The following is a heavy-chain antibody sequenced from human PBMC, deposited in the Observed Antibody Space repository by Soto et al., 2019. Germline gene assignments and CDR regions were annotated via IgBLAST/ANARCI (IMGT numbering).Heavy chain of an antibody. CDR1: GYTLTELS. CDR2: FDPEDGET. J-gene: IGHJ4*02. D-gene: IGHD3-3*01. V-gene: IGHV1-24*01. Sequence: GASVKVSCKVSGYTLTELSMHWVRQAPGKGLEWMGGFDPEDGETIYAQKFQGRVTMTEDTSTDTAYMELSSLRSEDTAVYYCATRLKFNFWSGMDYWGQGTLVTVSS. CDR3: ATRLKFNFWSGMDY.